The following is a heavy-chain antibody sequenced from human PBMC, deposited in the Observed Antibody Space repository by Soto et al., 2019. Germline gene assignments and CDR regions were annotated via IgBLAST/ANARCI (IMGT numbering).Heavy chain of an antibody. D-gene: IGHD2-15*01. CDR2: ISYDGSNK. Sequence: GGSLRLSCAASGFTFSSYAMHWVRQAPGKGLEWVAVISYDGSNKYYADSVKGRLTISRDNSKNTLSLQMNSLTAEDTAVYFCAKRRGAGGHFDYWGQGALVTVSS. J-gene: IGHJ4*02. CDR3: AKRRGAGGHFDY. V-gene: IGHV3-30-3*01. CDR1: GFTFSSYA.